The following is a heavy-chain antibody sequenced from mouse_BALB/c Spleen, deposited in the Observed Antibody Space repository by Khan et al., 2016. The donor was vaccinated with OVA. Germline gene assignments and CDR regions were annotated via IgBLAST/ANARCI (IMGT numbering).Heavy chain of an antibody. J-gene: IGHJ3*01. CDR3: ARKDYYDCDPFPY. CDR2: INYSGNT. D-gene: IGHD2-4*01. Sequence: QLEESGPGLVKPSQSLSLTCTVTGYSITSEYAWNWIRQFPGNKLEWMGYINYSGNTRFNPSLKSRASITRDTSKNQFFLQLNSVTTEDTASYCCARKDYYDCDPFPYWGQGTLVTVSA. CDR1: GYSITSEYA. V-gene: IGHV3-2*02.